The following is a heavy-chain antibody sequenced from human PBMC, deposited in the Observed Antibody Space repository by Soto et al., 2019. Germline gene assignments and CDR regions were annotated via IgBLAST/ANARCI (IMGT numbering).Heavy chain of an antibody. J-gene: IGHJ4*02. CDR1: GGSINSGGYY. Sequence: QVQLRESGPGLVKPSQTLSLTCTVSGGSINSGGYYWNWIRQHPGKGLEGIGYMYYSGSTYYNPFLRRRVIISADTSENHFSLKSSSVTAADTAVYFCAGGSRQYGYSSSWVFDYWGQGTLVNVSS. CDR3: AGGSRQYGYSSSWVFDY. CDR2: MYYSGST. D-gene: IGHD6-13*01. V-gene: IGHV4-31*03.